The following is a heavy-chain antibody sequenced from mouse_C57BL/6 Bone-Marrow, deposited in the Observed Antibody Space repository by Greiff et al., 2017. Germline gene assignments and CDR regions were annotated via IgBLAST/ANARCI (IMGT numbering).Heavy chain of an antibody. CDR2: IDPETGGT. D-gene: IGHD2-4*01. CDR3: TMITRYFDV. V-gene: IGHV1-15*01. CDR1: GYTFTDYE. J-gene: IGHJ1*03. Sequence: QVQLKESGAELVRPGASVTLSCKAPGYTFTDYEMHWVKQTPVHGLEWIGAIDPETGGTAYNQKFKGKAILTADKSSSTAYMELRSLTSEDSAVYYFTMITRYFDVWGTGTTVTVSS.